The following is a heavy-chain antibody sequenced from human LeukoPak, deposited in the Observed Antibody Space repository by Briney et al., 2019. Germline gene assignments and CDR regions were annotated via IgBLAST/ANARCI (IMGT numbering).Heavy chain of an antibody. V-gene: IGHV4-59*01. CDR2: IYYSGST. CDR3: ARTTVYDFWSGYYSCAFDI. Sequence: SETLSLTCTVSGGSISSYYWSWIRQPPGKGLEWIGYIYYSGSTNYNPSLKSRVTISVDTSKNQFSLKLSSVTAADTAVYYCARTTVYDFWSGYYSCAFDIWGQGTVVTVSS. D-gene: IGHD3-3*01. CDR1: GGSISSYY. J-gene: IGHJ3*02.